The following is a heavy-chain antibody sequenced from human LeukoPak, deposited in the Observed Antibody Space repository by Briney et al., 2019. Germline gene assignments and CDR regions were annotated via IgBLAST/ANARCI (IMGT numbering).Heavy chain of an antibody. CDR1: GASISSGDYY. Sequence: SQTLSLTCTVSGASISSGDYYWSWIRQPPGKGLEWIGYIYYSGSTYYNPSLKSRVTISVDTSKNQFSLKLNSVTAADTAVYYCARDTDSSGYGNWLDPWGQGTLVTVSS. J-gene: IGHJ5*02. V-gene: IGHV4-30-4*01. CDR3: ARDTDSSGYGNWLDP. D-gene: IGHD3-22*01. CDR2: IYYSGST.